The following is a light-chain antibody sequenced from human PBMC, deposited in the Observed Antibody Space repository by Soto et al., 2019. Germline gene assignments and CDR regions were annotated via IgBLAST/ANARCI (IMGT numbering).Light chain of an antibody. CDR1: QSISSY. CDR3: QQRYSTLLA. V-gene: IGKV1-39*01. CDR2: AAY. J-gene: IGKJ4*01. Sequence: DIQMTQSPSSLSASVGDRVTITCRASQSISSYLNWYQQKPGQAPKRLIYAAYSLHSGVPSRFSGSRSGTAFSLTISSLQPEDFATDYCQQRYSTLLAFGGGTKVEIK.